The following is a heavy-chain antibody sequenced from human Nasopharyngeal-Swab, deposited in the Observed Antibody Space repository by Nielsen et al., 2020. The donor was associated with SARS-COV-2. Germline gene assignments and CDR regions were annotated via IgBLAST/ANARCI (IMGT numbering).Heavy chain of an antibody. J-gene: IGHJ3*01. Sequence: GSLKISCAASGFSFSSYWMSWVRQAPGKGLEWVANIKQDGSEKYYVDSLKGRFTVSRDNAKNSLYLQMNSLRAEDTAVYYCARIRYRDYNDAFDLWGQGTSVTVSS. CDR2: IKQDGSEK. CDR3: ARIRYRDYNDAFDL. V-gene: IGHV3-7*01. CDR1: GFSFSSYW. D-gene: IGHD4-17*01.